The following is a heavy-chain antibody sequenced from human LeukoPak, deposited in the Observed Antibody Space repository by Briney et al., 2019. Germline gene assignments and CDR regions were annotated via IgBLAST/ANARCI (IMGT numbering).Heavy chain of an antibody. CDR3: ARDFLHLGG. Sequence: PGGSLRLSCAASGFTFSSYEMNWVRQAPGKGLEWVANIKQDGSEKYYVDSVKGRFTISRDNAKNSLYLQMSSLRAEDTAVYYCARDFLHLGGWGQGTMVTVSS. D-gene: IGHD3-16*01. CDR2: IKQDGSEK. J-gene: IGHJ3*01. V-gene: IGHV3-7*01. CDR1: GFTFSSYE.